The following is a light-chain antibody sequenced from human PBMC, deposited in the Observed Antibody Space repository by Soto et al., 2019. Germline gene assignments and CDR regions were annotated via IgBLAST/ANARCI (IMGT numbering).Light chain of an antibody. CDR2: DVN. Sequence: QSALTQPASVSGSPGQSITISCAGTSSDVGGYNYVSWYQHHPGKVPRLIISDVNKRPSGVSDRFSGSKSGNTASLTIAGLHAEDEADYYCASFTRSVTVVFGGGTELTVL. CDR3: ASFTRSVTVV. V-gene: IGLV2-14*03. CDR1: SSDVGGYNY. J-gene: IGLJ2*01.